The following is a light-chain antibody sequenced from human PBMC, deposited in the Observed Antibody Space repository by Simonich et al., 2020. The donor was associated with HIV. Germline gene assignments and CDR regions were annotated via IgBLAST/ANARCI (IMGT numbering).Light chain of an antibody. CDR1: QSVFYISNNKNY. CDR3: QQYYSTHWT. CDR2: WAA. V-gene: IGKV4-1*01. Sequence: IVMTQSPDSLAVSLGERATINCKSSQSVFYISNNKNYLAWYQQKPGQPPKLLIYWAATRESGVPDRFSGSGSGTDFTLTISSLQAEDVAVYYCQQYYSTHWTFGQGTKVEIK. J-gene: IGKJ1*01.